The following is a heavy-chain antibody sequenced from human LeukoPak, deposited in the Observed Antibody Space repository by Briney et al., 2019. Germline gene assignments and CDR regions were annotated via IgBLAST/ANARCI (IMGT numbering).Heavy chain of an antibody. CDR1: GYNFTTYW. CDR2: IYPGDSDK. D-gene: IGHD1-14*01. V-gene: IGHV5-51*01. J-gene: IGHJ3*02. Sequence: GESLKISCKGFGYNFTTYWIGWVRQMPGKGLEWMGIIYPGDSDKRYSPSFEGQVTISGDKSIYTAYLQWSSLKDSDTAIYYCARRRRTSSPDGFDIWGQGTMVTVFS. CDR3: ARRRRTSSPDGFDI.